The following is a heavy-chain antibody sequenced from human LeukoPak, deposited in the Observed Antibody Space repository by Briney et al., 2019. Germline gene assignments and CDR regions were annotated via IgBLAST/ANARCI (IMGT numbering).Heavy chain of an antibody. CDR1: GFTFSSYW. V-gene: IGHV3-7*05. J-gene: IGHJ3*02. CDR2: INQDGSEK. D-gene: IGHD3-16*02. CDR3: ARVSILNLGESSEAFDI. Sequence: PGGSLRLSCVASGFTFSSYWMTWVRQAPGKGLEWVANINQDGSEKYYLDSVKGRFTISRDNAKNSLYLQMNSLRAEDTAVYFCARVSILNLGESSEAFDIWGQGTMVTVSS.